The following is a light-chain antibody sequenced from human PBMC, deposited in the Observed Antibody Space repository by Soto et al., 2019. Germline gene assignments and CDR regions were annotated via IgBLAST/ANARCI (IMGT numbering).Light chain of an antibody. CDR3: SSYTSSSTLYV. CDR2: DVS. J-gene: IGLJ1*01. CDR1: SSDVGGYNY. V-gene: IGLV2-14*01. Sequence: QSALTQPASVSGSPGQSITISCTGTSSDVGGYNYVSWYQQHPGKAPKLMIFDVSNRHSGVSNRFSGSKSGNTASLTISGLHAEDEDDYDCSSYTSSSTLYVFGTGTKVTVL.